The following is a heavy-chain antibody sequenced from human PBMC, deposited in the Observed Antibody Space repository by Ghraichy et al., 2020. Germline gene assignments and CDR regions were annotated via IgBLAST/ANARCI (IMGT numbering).Heavy chain of an antibody. J-gene: IGHJ3*02. Sequence: SQTLSLTCTVSGGSISSSHYYWGWIRQPPGKGLEWIGSIYYSGSSYYNPSLKSRVTISVDTSKNQFSLKLSSVTAADTAVYYCATHLTPRGAFDIWGQGTMVTVSS. CDR3: ATHLTPRGAFDI. CDR1: GGSISSSHYY. CDR2: IYYSGSS. V-gene: IGHV4-39*01.